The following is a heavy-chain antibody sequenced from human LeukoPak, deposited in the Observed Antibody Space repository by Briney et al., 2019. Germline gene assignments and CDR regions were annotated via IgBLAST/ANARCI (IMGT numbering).Heavy chain of an antibody. CDR1: GFTFSSYE. J-gene: IGHJ4*02. Sequence: GGSLRLSCAASGFTFSSYEMNWVRQAPGKGLEWVSYISSRGSTIYYADSVKGRFTISRDNAKNSLYLQMNSLRAEDTAVYYCARLQGYYYYFDYWGQETLVTVSS. V-gene: IGHV3-48*03. D-gene: IGHD3-22*01. CDR2: ISSRGSTI. CDR3: ARLQGYYYYFDY.